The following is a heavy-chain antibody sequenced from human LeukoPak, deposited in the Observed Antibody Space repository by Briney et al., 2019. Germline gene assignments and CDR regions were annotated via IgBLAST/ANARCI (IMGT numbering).Heavy chain of an antibody. Sequence: ASVKVSCKASGYTFTRYGISWVRQAPGQGLEWMGWINPNSGGTNYAQTFQGWVTMTRDTSISTAYMELSRLRSDDTAVYYCARAEVGLLWFGELAPYYYYGMDVWGQGTTVTVSS. V-gene: IGHV1-2*04. J-gene: IGHJ6*02. CDR2: INPNSGGT. CDR1: GYTFTRYG. CDR3: ARAEVGLLWFGELAPYYYYGMDV. D-gene: IGHD3-10*01.